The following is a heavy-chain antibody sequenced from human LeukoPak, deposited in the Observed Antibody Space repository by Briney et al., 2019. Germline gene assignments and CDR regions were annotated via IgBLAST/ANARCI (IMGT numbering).Heavy chain of an antibody. Sequence: ASVKVSCKASGYTFTSYDINWVRQATGQGLELMGLINPNSGNTDYAQKFQGRVTMTMNTAISTAYMELSRLRYADTAVYYCARAAYYDSSGYYYYYYYMDVWGNGTTVTISS. D-gene: IGHD3-22*01. V-gene: IGHV1-8*01. CDR1: GYTFTSYD. CDR2: INPNSGNT. CDR3: ARAAYYDSSGYYYYYYYMDV. J-gene: IGHJ6*03.